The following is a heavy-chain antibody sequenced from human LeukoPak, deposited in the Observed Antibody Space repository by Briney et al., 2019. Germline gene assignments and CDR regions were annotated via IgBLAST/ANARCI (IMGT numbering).Heavy chain of an antibody. V-gene: IGHV3-23*02. CDR3: GNALGI. CDR2: ISGHGGHDT. Sequence: GGSLRLSCGVSGVTIVGYAMTWARQVPGKGLEWVSSISGHGGHDTHYGDSVKGRFTISRDDSKNTLYLQMNRLRVEDTAVYYCGNALGIWGQGALVTVSS. J-gene: IGHJ4*02. D-gene: IGHD7-27*01. CDR1: GVTIVGYA.